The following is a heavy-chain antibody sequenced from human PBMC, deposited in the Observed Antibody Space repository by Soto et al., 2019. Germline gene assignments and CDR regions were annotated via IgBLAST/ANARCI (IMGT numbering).Heavy chain of an antibody. CDR1: GGSFSGYY. Sequence: QVQLQQWGAGLLKPSETLSLTCAVYGGSFSGYYWSWIRQPPGKGLEWIGEINHSGSTNYNPSLKSRVTISVDTSKNQFSLKLSSVTAADTAVYYCARGWDIVVVVAATPRFDPWGQGTLVTVSS. J-gene: IGHJ5*02. D-gene: IGHD2-15*01. CDR2: INHSGST. CDR3: ARGWDIVVVVAATPRFDP. V-gene: IGHV4-34*01.